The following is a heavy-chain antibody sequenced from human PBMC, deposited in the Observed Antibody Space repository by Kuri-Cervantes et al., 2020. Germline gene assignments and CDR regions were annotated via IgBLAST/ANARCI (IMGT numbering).Heavy chain of an antibody. Sequence: SETLSLTCTVSGGSISSYYWSWIRQPPGKGLEWIGYIYYSGSTNYNPSLKSRVTISVDTSKNQFSLKLSSVTAADTAVYYCARGRIAAAGTRWFDPWGQGTLVTDSS. CDR1: GGSISSYY. J-gene: IGHJ5*02. D-gene: IGHD6-13*01. CDR3: ARGRIAAAGTRWFDP. CDR2: IYYSGST. V-gene: IGHV4-59*12.